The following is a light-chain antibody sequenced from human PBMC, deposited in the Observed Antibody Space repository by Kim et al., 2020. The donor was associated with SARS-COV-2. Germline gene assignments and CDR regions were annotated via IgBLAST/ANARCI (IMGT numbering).Light chain of an antibody. V-gene: IGLV2-14*03. CDR2: DVT. CDR3: GSYSSSSNPV. CDR1: SSDVGGFNY. J-gene: IGLJ2*01. Sequence: GQSITISCTGSSSDVGGFNYVSWYQHHPGKAPKLMIYDVTNRPSGVSNRFSGSKSGNTASLTISGLQAEDEAVYFCGSYSSSSNPVFGGGTQLTVL.